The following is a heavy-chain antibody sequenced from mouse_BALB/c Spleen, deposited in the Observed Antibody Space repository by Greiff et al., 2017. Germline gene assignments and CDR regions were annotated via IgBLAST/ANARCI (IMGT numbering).Heavy chain of an antibody. CDR1: GYTFTDYW. Sequence: QVQLQQPGAELVMPGASVKMSCKASGYTFTDYWMHWVKQRPGQGLEWIGAIDTSDSYTSYNQKFKGKATLTVDESSSTAYMQLSSLTSEDSAVYYCARRIFDDWGQGTTLTVSS. CDR2: IDTSDSYT. V-gene: IGHV1-69*01. J-gene: IGHJ2*01. CDR3: ARRIFDD.